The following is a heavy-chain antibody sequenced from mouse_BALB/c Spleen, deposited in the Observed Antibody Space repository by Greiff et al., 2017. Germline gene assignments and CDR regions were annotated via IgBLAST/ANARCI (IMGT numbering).Heavy chain of an antibody. D-gene: IGHD2-14*01. Sequence: VQLQQSGGGLVKPGGSLKLSCAASGFTFSSYAMSWVRQSPEKRLEWVAEISSGGSYTYYPDTVTGRFTISRDNAKNTLYLEMSSLRSEDTAMYYCARGYGYAMDDWGQGTSVTVSS. CDR3: ARGYGYAMDD. V-gene: IGHV5-9-4*01. J-gene: IGHJ4*01. CDR2: ISSGGSYT. CDR1: GFTFSSYA.